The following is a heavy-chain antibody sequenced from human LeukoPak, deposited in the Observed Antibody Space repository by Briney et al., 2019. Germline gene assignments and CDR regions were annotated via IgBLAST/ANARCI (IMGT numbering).Heavy chain of an antibody. V-gene: IGHV3-7*01. J-gene: IGHJ6*03. D-gene: IGHD5-18*01. CDR1: GFTFSSYW. CDR3: AGVDTAMVTWYYYYYYMDV. Sequence: GGSLRLSCAASGFTFSSYWMSWVRQAPGKGLEWVANIKQDGSEKYYVDSAKGRFTISRDNAKNSLYLQMNSLRAEDTAVYYCAGVDTAMVTWYYYYYYMDVWGKGTTVTVSS. CDR2: IKQDGSEK.